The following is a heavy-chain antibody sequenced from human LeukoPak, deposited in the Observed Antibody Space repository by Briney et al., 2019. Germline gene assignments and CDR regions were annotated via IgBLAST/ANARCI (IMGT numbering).Heavy chain of an antibody. V-gene: IGHV4-59*12. Sequence: SETLSLTCTVSGGYISSYYWSWIRQPPGKGLEWIGYIYYSGSTNYNPSLKSRVTISVDTSKNQFSLKLSSVTAADTAVYYCATQLVTVGTFDYCGQGTLVTVSS. CDR2: IYYSGST. J-gene: IGHJ4*02. D-gene: IGHD1-1*01. CDR3: ATQLVTVGTFDY. CDR1: GGYISSYY.